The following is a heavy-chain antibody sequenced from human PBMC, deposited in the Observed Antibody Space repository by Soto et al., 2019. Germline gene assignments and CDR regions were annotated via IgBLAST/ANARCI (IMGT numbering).Heavy chain of an antibody. CDR2: IYHSGST. V-gene: IGHV4-4*02. CDR3: ARGRRGSSWYGNWFDP. Sequence: QVQLQESGPGLVKPSGTLSLTCAVSGGSISSSNWWSWVRQPPGKGLEWIGEIYHSGSTNYNPSLMSRVTISVEKSKNQISLKLSSVSAADTAVYYCARGRRGSSWYGNWFDPWGQGTLVTVSS. D-gene: IGHD6-13*01. CDR1: GGSISSSNW. J-gene: IGHJ5*02.